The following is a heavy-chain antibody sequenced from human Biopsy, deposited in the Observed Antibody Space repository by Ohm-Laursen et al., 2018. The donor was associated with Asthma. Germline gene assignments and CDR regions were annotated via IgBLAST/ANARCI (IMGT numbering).Heavy chain of an antibody. CDR2: ISYDGSSI. CDR3: ARAYGGSFFSGSFDI. D-gene: IGHD4-23*01. J-gene: IGHJ3*02. Sequence: SLRLSCSASGITFSTYGMHWVRQAPGKGLEWVAVISYDGSSIYYADSVKGRFTISRDNSKNTLSLQMNSLRAEDTAVYYCARAYGGSFFSGSFDIWGQGTMVTVSS. V-gene: IGHV3-30*12. CDR1: GITFSTYG.